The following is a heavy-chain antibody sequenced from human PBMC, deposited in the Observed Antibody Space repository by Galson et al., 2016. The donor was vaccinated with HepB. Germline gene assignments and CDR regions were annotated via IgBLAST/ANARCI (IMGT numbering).Heavy chain of an antibody. V-gene: IGHV3-48*03. D-gene: IGHD2-2*01. CDR2: ITTNGATS. CDR1: GFSFSSFE. J-gene: IGHJ5*02. Sequence: SLRLSCAASGFSFSSFEMNWVRQAPGKGLEWISYITTNGATSNYADSVKGRFTVSRDNAKNSLFLQMNSLRAEDTATYYCVRDTYCSTTDCFPGPWGQGTLVTVSS. CDR3: VRDTYCSTTDCFPGP.